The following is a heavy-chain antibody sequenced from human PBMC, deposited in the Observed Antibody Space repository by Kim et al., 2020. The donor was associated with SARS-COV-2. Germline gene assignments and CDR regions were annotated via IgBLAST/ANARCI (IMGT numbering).Heavy chain of an antibody. Sequence: ASVKVSCKASGYTFTSYDINWVRQATGQGLEWMGWMNPNSGNTGYAQKFQGRVTMTRNTSISTAYMELSSLRSEDTAVYYCARGPGRLHNFYYYYGMDVWGQGTTVTVSS. CDR2: MNPNSGNT. J-gene: IGHJ6*02. CDR3: ARGPGRLHNFYYYYGMDV. CDR1: GYTFTSYD. V-gene: IGHV1-8*01. D-gene: IGHD6-25*01.